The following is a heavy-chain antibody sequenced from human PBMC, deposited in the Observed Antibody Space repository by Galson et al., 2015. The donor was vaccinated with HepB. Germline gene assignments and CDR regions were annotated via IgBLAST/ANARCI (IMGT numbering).Heavy chain of an antibody. J-gene: IGHJ6*02. CDR1: GFTFSDYY. V-gene: IGHV3-11*05. D-gene: IGHD6-13*01. CDR2: ISSSSSYT. CDR3: ARERGQLVLYGMDV. Sequence: SLRLSCAASGFTFSDYYMSWIRQAPGKGLEWVSYISSSSSYTNYADSVKGRFTISRDNAKNSLYLQMNSLRAEDTAVYYCARERGQLVLYGMDVWGQGTTVTVSS.